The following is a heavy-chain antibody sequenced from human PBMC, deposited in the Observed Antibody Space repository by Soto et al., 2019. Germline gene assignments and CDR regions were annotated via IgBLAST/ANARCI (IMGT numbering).Heavy chain of an antibody. V-gene: IGHV3-30*18. J-gene: IGHJ6*03. CDR3: AKAPPYSYYFYMDV. Sequence: PGGSLRLSCAASGFTFSSYGMHWVRQAPGKGLEWVAVISYDGSNKCYADSVKGRFTISRDNSKNTLYLQMNSLRAEDTAVYYCAKAPPYSYYFYMDVWGKGTTVTVSS. CDR2: ISYDGSNK. CDR1: GFTFSSYG.